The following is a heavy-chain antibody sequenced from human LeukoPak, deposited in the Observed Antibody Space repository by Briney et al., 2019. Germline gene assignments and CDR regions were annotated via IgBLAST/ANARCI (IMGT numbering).Heavy chain of an antibody. D-gene: IGHD6-19*01. V-gene: IGHV3-21*04. CDR1: GFILSTSS. J-gene: IGHJ4*02. CDR2: ISSGSSYI. Sequence: GRSLRLSCAASGFILSTSSMSWVRQAPGKGLEWVSSISSGSSYIYYADSVKGRFTISRDNAKNSLYLQMNSLRAEDTAVYYCARPGGSGWSLDYWGQGTLVTVSS. CDR3: ARPGGSGWSLDY.